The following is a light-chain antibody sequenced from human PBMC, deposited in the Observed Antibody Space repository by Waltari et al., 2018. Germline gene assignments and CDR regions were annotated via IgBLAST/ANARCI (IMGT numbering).Light chain of an antibody. CDR3: QQHGSSPYT. V-gene: IGKV3-20*01. Sequence: EVVLTQSPDTLSLSPGERAALSCRASQSVSSDYLAWYQQKPGQAPRLLISVASNRATGIPDRFSGSGSGTDFTLTISRLEPEDFAVYYCQQHGSSPYTFGQGTKLEIK. CDR2: VAS. J-gene: IGKJ2*01. CDR1: QSVSSDY.